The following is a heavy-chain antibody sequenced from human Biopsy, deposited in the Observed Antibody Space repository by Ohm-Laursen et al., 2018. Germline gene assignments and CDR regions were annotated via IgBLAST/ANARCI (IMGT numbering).Heavy chain of an antibody. CDR1: GYNFRGYH. Sequence: ASVKVSCKASGYNFRGYHLHWVRLAPGQGLEWMGWINPDTGETRYAPKFQGRLALTRDVSVNTGYFELSSLGSDDTAIYFCAKPSGGVSTIGFDPWGQGTQIIVS. V-gene: IGHV1-2*02. CDR3: AKPSGGVSTIGFDP. J-gene: IGHJ5*02. D-gene: IGHD5/OR15-5a*01. CDR2: INPDTGET.